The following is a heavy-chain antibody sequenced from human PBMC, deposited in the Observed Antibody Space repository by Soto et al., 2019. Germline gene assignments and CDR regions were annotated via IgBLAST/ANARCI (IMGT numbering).Heavy chain of an antibody. CDR3: ARVGGSGSSYTPPYYYYMDV. CDR2: IYYSGST. J-gene: IGHJ6*03. CDR1: GGSISSGGYY. V-gene: IGHV4-31*03. D-gene: IGHD3-10*01. Sequence: QVQLQESGPGPVKPSQTLSLTCTVSGGSISSGGYYWSWIRQHPGKGLEWIGYIYYSGSTYYNPSLKSRVTISVDTSKNQFSLKLSSVTAADTAVYYCARVGGSGSSYTPPYYYYMDVWGKGTTVTVSS.